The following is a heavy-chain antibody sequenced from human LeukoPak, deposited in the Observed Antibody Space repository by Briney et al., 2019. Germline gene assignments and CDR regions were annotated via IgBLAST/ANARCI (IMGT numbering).Heavy chain of an antibody. J-gene: IGHJ3*02. CDR2: FDPEDGET. D-gene: IGHD4-23*01. CDR3: ATDGGLSPGGRDAFDI. Sequence: ASVKVSCKVSGYTLTELSMHWVRQAPGKGLEWMGGFDPEDGETIYAQKFQGRVTMTEDTSTDTAYMELSSLRSEDTAVYYCATDGGLSPGGRDAFDIWGQGTMVTVSS. CDR1: GYTLTELS. V-gene: IGHV1-24*01.